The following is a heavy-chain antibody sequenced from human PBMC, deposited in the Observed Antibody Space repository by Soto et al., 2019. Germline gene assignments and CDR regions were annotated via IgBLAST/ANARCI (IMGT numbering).Heavy chain of an antibody. V-gene: IGHV3-23*01. J-gene: IGHJ6*02. CDR2: VSPHAANT. Sequence: PSGSLTLSCVASGFTFDSGGMNWVRQAPGKGLEWVAGVSPHAANTYYADSVRGRFIISRDDSRETVYLDMNSLRGEDTDVYYCARGVNYDWSHAFADVRGQGTMVTVSS. CDR1: GFTFDSGG. D-gene: IGHD3-9*01. CDR3: ARGVNYDWSHAFADV.